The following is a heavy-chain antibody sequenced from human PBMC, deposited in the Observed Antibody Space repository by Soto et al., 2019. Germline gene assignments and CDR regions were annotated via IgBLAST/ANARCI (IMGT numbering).Heavy chain of an antibody. D-gene: IGHD3-10*01. CDR1: GYSFTSYW. Sequence: PGESLKISCKGSGYSFTSYWIGWVRQMPGKGLERMGIIYPGDSDTRYSPSFQGQVTISADKSISTAYLQWSSLKASDTAMYYCARHLSRPIYYYGSGSYYNNYYYYYGMDVWGQGTTVTVSS. J-gene: IGHJ6*02. CDR2: IYPGDSDT. V-gene: IGHV5-51*01. CDR3: ARHLSRPIYYYGSGSYYNNYYYYYGMDV.